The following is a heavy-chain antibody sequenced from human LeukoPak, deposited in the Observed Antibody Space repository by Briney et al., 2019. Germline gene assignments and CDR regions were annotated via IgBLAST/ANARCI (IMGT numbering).Heavy chain of an antibody. J-gene: IGHJ4*02. V-gene: IGHV4-4*02. D-gene: IGHD2-21*02. CDR1: GGSISSSNW. Sequence: SETLSLTCAVSGGSISSSNWWSWVRQPPGKGLEWIGEIYHSGSTNYNPSLKSRVTISVDKSKNQFSLKLSSVTAADTAVYYCARSARRGVTTRGGYFDYWGQGTLVTVSS. CDR3: ARSARRGVTTRGGYFDY. CDR2: IYHSGST.